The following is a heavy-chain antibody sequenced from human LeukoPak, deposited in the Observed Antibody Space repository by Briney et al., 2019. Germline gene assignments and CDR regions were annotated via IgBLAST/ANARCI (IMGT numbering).Heavy chain of an antibody. CDR1: GFTFSSYS. D-gene: IGHD3-9*01. Sequence: GGSLRLSCAASGFTFSSYSMNWVRQAPGKGLEWVSYISSSSSTIYYADSVKGRFTISRDNSKNTLYLQMNSLRAEDTAVYYCARALRYFDWLLPRAGWDDAFDIWGQGTMVTVSS. CDR2: ISSSSSTI. V-gene: IGHV3-48*01. J-gene: IGHJ3*02. CDR3: ARALRYFDWLLPRAGWDDAFDI.